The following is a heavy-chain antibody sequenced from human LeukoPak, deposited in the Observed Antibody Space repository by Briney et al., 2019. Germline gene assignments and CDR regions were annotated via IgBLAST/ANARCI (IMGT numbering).Heavy chain of an antibody. CDR3: ARQTAMGRSGDY. J-gene: IGHJ4*02. CDR1: GYSFTSYC. V-gene: IGHV5-51*01. D-gene: IGHD5-18*01. CDR2: IDPSDSET. Sequence: GESLKISCNASGYSFTSYCIGWVRQMPGKGLEWMGIIDPSDSETRYTPSFQGQVTISVDKSLTTDDLQWNSLKASDTAMYYCARQTAMGRSGDYWGQGTLVTVSS.